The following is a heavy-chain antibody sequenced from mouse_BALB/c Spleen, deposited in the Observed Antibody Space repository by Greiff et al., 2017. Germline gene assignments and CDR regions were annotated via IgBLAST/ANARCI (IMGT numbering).Heavy chain of an antibody. CDR1: GYTFTSYW. V-gene: IGHV1S26*01. CDR2: INPSTGYT. CDR3: ARLLLRGYFDV. Sequence: VQLQQPGAELVKPGASVKMSCKASGYTFTSYWMHWVKQRPGQGLEWIGYINPSTGYTEYNQKFKDKATLTADKSSSTAYMQLSSLTSEDSAVYYCARLLLRGYFDVWGAGTTVTVSS. D-gene: IGHD1-1*01. J-gene: IGHJ1*01.